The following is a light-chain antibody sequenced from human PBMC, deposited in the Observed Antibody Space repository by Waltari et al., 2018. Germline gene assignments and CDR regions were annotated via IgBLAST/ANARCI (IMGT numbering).Light chain of an antibody. Sequence: QSVLTQPPSASGTPGPRVIISCSGSSSNIGSHYLYWYQQLLGTAPKLLIHRNNPRPSGVPDRFSGSKSGTSSSLAISGLRSEDEADYYCATWDDRLSDYVFGTGTKVTAL. CDR1: SSNIGSHY. CDR2: RNN. J-gene: IGLJ1*01. V-gene: IGLV1-47*01. CDR3: ATWDDRLSDYV.